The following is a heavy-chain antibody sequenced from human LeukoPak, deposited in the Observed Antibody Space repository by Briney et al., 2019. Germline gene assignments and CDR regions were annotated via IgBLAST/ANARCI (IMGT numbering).Heavy chain of an antibody. V-gene: IGHV5-51*01. CDR3: ARQRGSYYTDFDY. Sequence: GESLKTSCKGSGYSFTSYWIGWVRQMPGKGLEWMGIIYPGDYDTRYSPSFQGQVTISADKSISTAYLQWSSLKASDTAMYYCARQRGSYYTDFDYWGQGTLVTVSS. CDR2: IYPGDYDT. CDR1: GYSFTSYW. J-gene: IGHJ4*02. D-gene: IGHD1-26*01.